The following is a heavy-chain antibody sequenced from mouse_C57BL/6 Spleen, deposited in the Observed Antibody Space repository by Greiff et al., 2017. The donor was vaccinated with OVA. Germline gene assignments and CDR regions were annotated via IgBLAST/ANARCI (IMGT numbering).Heavy chain of an antibody. V-gene: IGHV7-3*01. J-gene: IGHJ3*01. D-gene: IGHD3-2*02. Sequence: EVQLVESGGGLVQPGGSLSLSCAASGFTFTDYYMSWVRQPPGKALEWLGFIRNKANGYTTEYSASVKGRFTISRDNTQSILYLQMNALRAEDSATYYCARYTAQVFAYWGQGTLVTVSA. CDR2: IRNKANGYTT. CDR3: ARYTAQVFAY. CDR1: GFTFTDYY.